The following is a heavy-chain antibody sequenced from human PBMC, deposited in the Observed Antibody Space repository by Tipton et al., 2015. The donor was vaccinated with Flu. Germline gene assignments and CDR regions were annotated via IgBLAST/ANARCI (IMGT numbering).Heavy chain of an antibody. D-gene: IGHD3-10*01. CDR1: GGSITSSY. J-gene: IGHJ4*02. Sequence: LSLTCTVSGGSITSSYWSWIRQPAGKGLEWIGRLHSSGSTTYNPSLKSRVTMSVDSSKIQFSLKLTSVTAADMAVYYCARVGDIVTALDYWGQGTLVTVSS. CDR2: LHSSGST. V-gene: IGHV4-4*07. CDR3: ARVGDIVTALDY.